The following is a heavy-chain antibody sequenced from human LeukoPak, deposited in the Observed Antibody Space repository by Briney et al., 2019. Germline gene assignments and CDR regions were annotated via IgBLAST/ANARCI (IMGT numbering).Heavy chain of an antibody. CDR2: IYYTENT. V-gene: IGHV4-59*01. CDR3: ARKAPMVEYASGWYDY. Sequence: SETLSLTCTVSGGSMSPFYWSWIRQPPGKGLEWIGYIYYTENTNYNPSLTSRVTISIDPSKNQFSLKPNSVTAADTAVYYCARKAPMVEYASGWYDYWGQGTLVTVSS. CDR1: GGSMSPFY. J-gene: IGHJ4*02. D-gene: IGHD6-19*01.